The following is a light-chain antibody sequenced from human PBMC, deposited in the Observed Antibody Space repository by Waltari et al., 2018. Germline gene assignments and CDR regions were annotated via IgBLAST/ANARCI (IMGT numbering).Light chain of an antibody. J-gene: IGKJ4*01. CDR2: AAS. CDR1: QGISSY. CDR3: QQLNSYPLT. Sequence: IQLTQSPSSLSASVGDRVTITCRASQGISSYLAWYHQKPGKDPKILIYAASALSSGVPSRFSGSRSGTDFTLTISSLQPEDFATYDCQQLNSYPLTFGGGTKVEIK. V-gene: IGKV1-9*01.